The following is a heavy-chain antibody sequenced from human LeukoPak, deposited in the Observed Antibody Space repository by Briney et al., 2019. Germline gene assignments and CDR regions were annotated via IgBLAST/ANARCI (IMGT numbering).Heavy chain of an antibody. J-gene: IGHJ4*02. CDR2: IIGSGSTI. CDR3: ASGGSSGWSY. D-gene: IGHD6-19*01. V-gene: IGHV3-48*03. Sequence: GGSLRLSCEASGFTFSSYEMNWVRQAPGKGLEWVSHIIGSGSTIYYADSVRDRFTISRDNAKNSLYLQMNSLRAEDTAVYYCASGGSSGWSYWGLGTLVTVSS. CDR1: GFTFSSYE.